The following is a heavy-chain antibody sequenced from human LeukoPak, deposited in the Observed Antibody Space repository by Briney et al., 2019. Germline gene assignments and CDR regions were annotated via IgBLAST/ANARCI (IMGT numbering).Heavy chain of an antibody. CDR2: ISAYNGNT. D-gene: IGHD3-10*01. V-gene: IGHV1-18*01. Sequence: ASVKVSCKASGYTFTSYGISWVRQAPGQGLEWMGWISAYNGNTNYAQKLQGRVTMTTDTSTSTAYMELRSLRSDDTAVYYCARDGHYYYGSGSYYTVDAFDIWGQGTMVTVSS. CDR3: ARDGHYYYGSGSYYTVDAFDI. CDR1: GYTFTSYG. J-gene: IGHJ3*02.